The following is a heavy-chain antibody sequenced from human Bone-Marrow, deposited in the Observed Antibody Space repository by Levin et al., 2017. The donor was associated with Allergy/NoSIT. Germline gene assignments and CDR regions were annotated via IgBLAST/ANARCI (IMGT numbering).Heavy chain of an antibody. CDR1: GFTFDDYA. CDR3: AKDERGYCSGGSCSYPGFDY. V-gene: IGHV3-9*01. D-gene: IGHD2-15*01. CDR2: ISWNSGSI. Sequence: GGSLRLSCAASGFTFDDYAMHWVRQAPGKGLEWVSGISWNSGSIGYADSVKGRFTISRDNAKNSLYLQMNSLRAEDTALYYCAKDERGYCSGGSCSYPGFDYWGQGTLVTVSS. J-gene: IGHJ4*02.